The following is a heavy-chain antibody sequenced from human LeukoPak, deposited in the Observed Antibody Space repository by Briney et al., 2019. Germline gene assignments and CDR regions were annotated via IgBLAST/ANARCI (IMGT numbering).Heavy chain of an antibody. J-gene: IGHJ4*02. CDR1: GGSISSGDYY. CDR2: IYYSGST. V-gene: IGHV4-30-4*08. D-gene: IGHD5-18*01. Sequence: SETLSLTCTVSGGSISSGDYYWSWIRQPSGKGLEWIGYIYYSGSTYYNPSLKSRVTISVDTSKNQFSLKLSSVTAADTAVYYCARVDRIQLWFYYFDYWGQGTLVTVSS. CDR3: ARVDRIQLWFYYFDY.